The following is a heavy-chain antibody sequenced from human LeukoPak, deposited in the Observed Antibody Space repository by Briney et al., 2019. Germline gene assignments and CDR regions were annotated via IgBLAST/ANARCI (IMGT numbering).Heavy chain of an antibody. CDR3: AKDAQPRSRWFDP. CDR2: IKQDGSEK. CDR1: GFTVSSSY. Sequence: PGGSLRLSCTAAGFTVSSSYMSWVRQAPGKGLEWVANIKQDGSEKYYVDSVKGRFTISRDNAKNSLYLQMNTLRAEDTAMYYCAKDAQPRSRWFDPWGQGTLVTVSS. D-gene: IGHD3-16*01. J-gene: IGHJ5*02. V-gene: IGHV3-7*03.